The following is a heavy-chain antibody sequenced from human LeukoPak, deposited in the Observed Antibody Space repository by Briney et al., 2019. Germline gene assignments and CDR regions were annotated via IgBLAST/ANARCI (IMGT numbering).Heavy chain of an antibody. CDR3: ARGSEWPADSFDY. J-gene: IGHJ4*02. Sequence: GGSLRLSCAASGFTVSSNYMSWVRQAPGKGLEWVSVIYSGGGTYYADSVKGRFIISRDISKNTLYLQMNSLRAEDTAVYYCARGSEWPADSFDYWGQGTLVTVSS. V-gene: IGHV3-53*01. CDR2: IYSGGGT. D-gene: IGHD3-3*01. CDR1: GFTVSSNY.